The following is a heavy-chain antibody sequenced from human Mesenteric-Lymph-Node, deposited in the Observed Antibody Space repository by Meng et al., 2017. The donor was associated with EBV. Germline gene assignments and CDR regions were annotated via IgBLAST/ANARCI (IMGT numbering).Heavy chain of an antibody. CDR1: VGSITRTTW. J-gene: IGHJ4*02. CDR2: IYHSGRT. D-gene: IGHD3-22*01. V-gene: IGHV4-4*03. CDR3: AGASDISGYYGGLDY. Sequence: VHLAESGPGLVKLPRTISPTCTFYVGSITRTTWWNWVRQPPGKGLEWIGEIYHSGRTNCKPSLQSRVTMSVDKSQNHFSLKLTSVTAADTAVYYCAGASDISGYYGGLDYWGQGILVTVSS.